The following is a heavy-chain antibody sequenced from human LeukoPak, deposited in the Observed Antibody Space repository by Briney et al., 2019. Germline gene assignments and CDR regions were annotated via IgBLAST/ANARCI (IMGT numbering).Heavy chain of an antibody. J-gene: IGHJ4*02. Sequence: GGSLRLSCAASGFTFSGSAMHWVRQASGKGLEWVGRIRSKANSYATAYAASVKGRFTISRDDSKNTAYLQMNSLKTEDTAVYYCTSLMVATPEVDYWGQGTLVTVSS. V-gene: IGHV3-73*01. CDR2: IRSKANSYAT. CDR3: TSLMVATPEVDY. D-gene: IGHD5-12*01. CDR1: GFTFSGSA.